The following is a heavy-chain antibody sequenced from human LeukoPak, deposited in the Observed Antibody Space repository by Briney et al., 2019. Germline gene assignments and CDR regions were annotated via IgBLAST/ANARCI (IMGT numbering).Heavy chain of an antibody. J-gene: IGHJ3*02. Sequence: SETLSLTCTVSGGSISSGSYYWSWIRQPAGKGLEWIGRIYTSGSTNYNPSLKSRVTISVDTSKNQFSLKLSSVTAADTAVYYCARELVLAARYHDAFDIWGQGTMVTVSS. CDR3: ARELVLAARYHDAFDI. V-gene: IGHV4-61*02. CDR1: GGSISSGSYY. CDR2: IYTSGST. D-gene: IGHD6-6*01.